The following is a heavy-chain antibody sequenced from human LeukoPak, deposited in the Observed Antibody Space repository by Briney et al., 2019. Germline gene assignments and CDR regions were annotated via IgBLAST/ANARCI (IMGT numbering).Heavy chain of an antibody. V-gene: IGHV1-18*01. CDR1: GYTFTTYG. CDR2: IRAYNGKT. Sequence: ASVKASCKASGYTFTTYGISWVGQAAGQGLEWMGWIRAYNGKTNYAQKLQGRVTMTTDTSTSTAYMELRSLRSDDTAVYYCARGGYYDSSGYYSGLRYFDYWGQGTLVTVSS. CDR3: ARGGYYDSSGYYSGLRYFDY. J-gene: IGHJ4*02. D-gene: IGHD3-22*01.